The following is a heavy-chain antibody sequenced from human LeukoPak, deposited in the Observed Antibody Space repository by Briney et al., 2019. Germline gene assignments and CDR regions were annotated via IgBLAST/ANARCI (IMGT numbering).Heavy chain of an antibody. V-gene: IGHV4-39*01. CDR3: ARITITLSSYYFDY. J-gene: IGHJ4*02. D-gene: IGHD3-10*01. CDR2: IYYSGST. Sequence: SETLSLTCTVSGGSISSSSYYWGWIRQPPGKGLEWIGSIYYSGSTYYNPSLKSRVTISVDTSKNQFSLKLSSATAADTAVYYCARITITLSSYYFDYWGQGTLVTVSS. CDR1: GGSISSSSYY.